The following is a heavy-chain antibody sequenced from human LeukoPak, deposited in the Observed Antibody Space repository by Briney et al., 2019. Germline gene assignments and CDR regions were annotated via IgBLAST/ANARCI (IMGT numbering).Heavy chain of an antibody. CDR1: GGTFSSYA. Sequence: ASVKVSCKASGGTFSSYAISWVRQAPGQGLEWMGGIIPNSGGTNYAQKFQGRVTMTRDTSISTAYMELSRLRSDDTAVYYCACITMVRGVSSYYFDYWGQGTLVTVSS. D-gene: IGHD3-10*01. CDR2: IIPNSGGT. V-gene: IGHV1-2*02. CDR3: ACITMVRGVSSYYFDY. J-gene: IGHJ4*02.